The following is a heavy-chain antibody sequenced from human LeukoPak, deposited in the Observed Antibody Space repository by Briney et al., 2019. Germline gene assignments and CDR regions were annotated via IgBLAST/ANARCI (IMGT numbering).Heavy chain of an antibody. CDR3: ARNYDSSGYFDY. Sequence: PSETLSLTCTVSGGSISSSSYYWGWIRQPPGKGLEWIRSIYYSGSTYYNPSLKSRVTISVDTSKNQFSLKLSSVTAADTAVYYCARNYDSSGYFDYWGQGTLVTVSS. V-gene: IGHV4-39*07. CDR2: IYYSGST. D-gene: IGHD3-22*01. CDR1: GGSISSSSYY. J-gene: IGHJ4*02.